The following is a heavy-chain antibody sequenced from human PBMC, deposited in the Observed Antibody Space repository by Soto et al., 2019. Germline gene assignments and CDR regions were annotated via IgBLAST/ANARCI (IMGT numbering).Heavy chain of an antibody. Sequence: EVQLLESGGGWVQPGGSLRLSCAASGFTFSSYAMSWFRQAPGKGLEWVSAISGSGGSTYYADSVKGRFTISRDNSKNTLYLQMNSMRAQETAVYSCANAPSKLVNPGDAFDIWGQGTMVTVSS. CDR1: GFTFSSYA. D-gene: IGHD2-2*01. CDR3: ANAPSKLVNPGDAFDI. V-gene: IGHV3-23*01. J-gene: IGHJ3*02. CDR2: ISGSGGST.